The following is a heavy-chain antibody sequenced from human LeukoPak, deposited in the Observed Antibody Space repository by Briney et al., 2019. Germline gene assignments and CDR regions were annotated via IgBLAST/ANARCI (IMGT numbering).Heavy chain of an antibody. D-gene: IGHD3-22*01. CDR2: VYSPGTN. CDR3: ARGIGTSYDSSRDAFDI. CDR1: AGSINSGDYY. V-gene: IGHV4-61*02. Sequence: SQTLSLTCTVSAGSINSGDYYWSWIRQPAGKGLEWIGRVYSPGTNYNYNPSVKSRVTISIDTSKNQFSLKLTSVTAADTAVYYCARGIGTSYDSSRDAFDIWGQGTMVTVSS. J-gene: IGHJ3*02.